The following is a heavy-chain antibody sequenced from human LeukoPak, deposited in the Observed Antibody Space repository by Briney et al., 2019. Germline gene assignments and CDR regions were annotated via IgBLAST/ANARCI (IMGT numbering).Heavy chain of an antibody. D-gene: IGHD4/OR15-4a*01. CDR1: GFTFSSYA. Sequence: GGSLRLSCAASGFTFSSYAMSWVRQAPGKGLEWVSFIYSGDTHYSDSVEGRFTISRDHSKNTLYLQMNSLRAEDTAVYYCARRAGAYSHPYDYWGQGTLVTVSS. V-gene: IGHV3-23*03. CDR3: ARRAGAYSHPYDY. CDR2: IYSGDT. J-gene: IGHJ4*02.